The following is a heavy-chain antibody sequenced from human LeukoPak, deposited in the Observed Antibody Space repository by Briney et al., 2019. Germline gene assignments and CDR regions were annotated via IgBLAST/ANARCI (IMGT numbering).Heavy chain of an antibody. CDR1: GYTFNSYG. CDR3: AGENAAYSRSSPQNGFDI. J-gene: IGHJ3*02. V-gene: IGHV1-18*01. Sequence: ASVKVSCKASGYTFNSYGISWVRQAPGQGLEWMGWIGTYNGHTNYAQKLQDRVTMTTDTSTSTAYMELRSLRSDDTAVYYCAGENAAYSRSSPQNGFDIWGQGTKVTVSS. D-gene: IGHD6-6*01. CDR2: IGTYNGHT.